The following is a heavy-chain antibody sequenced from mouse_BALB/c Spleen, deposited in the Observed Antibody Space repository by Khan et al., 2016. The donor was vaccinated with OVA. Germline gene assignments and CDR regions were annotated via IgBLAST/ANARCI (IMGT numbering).Heavy chain of an antibody. CDR3: ARAYYRYDGYYAMDY. Sequence: QVRLQQSGPGLVAPSQSLSITCTVSGFSLSRYNIHWVRQPPGKGLEWLGMIWGGGGTDYNSTLKSRLNIRKDNSKSQVLLQMNSLQTDDTAIYYCARAYYRYDGYYAMDYWGQGTSVTVSS. D-gene: IGHD2-14*01. J-gene: IGHJ4*01. V-gene: IGHV2-6-4*01. CDR1: GFSLSRYN. CDR2: IWGGGGT.